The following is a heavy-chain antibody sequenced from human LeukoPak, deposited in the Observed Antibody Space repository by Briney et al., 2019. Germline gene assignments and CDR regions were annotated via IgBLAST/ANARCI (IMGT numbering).Heavy chain of an antibody. CDR2: ISSSGSTT. J-gene: IGHJ4*02. Sequence: PGGSLRLSCAASGFTFSDYYMSWIRQAPGKGLEWVSYISSSGSTTYYADSVKGRFTISRDNAKNSLYLQMNSLRAEDTAVYYCARGRYCSSTSCSYYFDYWGQGTLVTVSS. CDR1: GFTFSDYY. D-gene: IGHD2-2*01. V-gene: IGHV3-11*01. CDR3: ARGRYCSSTSCSYYFDY.